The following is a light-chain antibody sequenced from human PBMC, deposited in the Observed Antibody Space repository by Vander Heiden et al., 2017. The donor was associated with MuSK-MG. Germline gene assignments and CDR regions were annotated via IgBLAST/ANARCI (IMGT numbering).Light chain of an antibody. V-gene: IGKV3-20*01. CDR1: QSVSSRY. CDR2: GAS. Sequence: VLTQSTGSLSWSPGGRATLSCRASQSVSSRYLDWYQQKPGQAPRFLIYGASSRANCIPDRFSGSGSGTDFTLTSSRREPEDFAVYYWQQDNTSWTFGQGTKVXIK. J-gene: IGKJ1*01. CDR3: QQDNTSWT.